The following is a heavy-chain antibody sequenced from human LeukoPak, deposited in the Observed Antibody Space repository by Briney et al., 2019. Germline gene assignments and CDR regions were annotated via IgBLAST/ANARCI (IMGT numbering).Heavy chain of an antibody. CDR1: GFTFSSYG. CDR2: ISYDGSNK. CDR3: ARAGYGSGIYMDV. D-gene: IGHD3-10*01. V-gene: IGHV3-30*03. Sequence: GGSLRLSCAASGFTFSSYGMHWVRQAPGKGLEWVAVISYDGSNKYYADSVKGRFTISRDNSKNTLYLQMNSLRADDTAVYYCARAGYGSGIYMDVWRKGTTVTISS. J-gene: IGHJ6*03.